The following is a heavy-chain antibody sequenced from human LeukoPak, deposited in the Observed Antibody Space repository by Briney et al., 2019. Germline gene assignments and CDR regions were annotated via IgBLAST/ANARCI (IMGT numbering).Heavy chain of an antibody. CDR1: GGSFSGYY. CDR2: INHSGST. J-gene: IGHJ4*02. Sequence: PSETLSLTCAVYGGSFSGYYWSWIRQPPGKGLEWIGEINHSGSTNYNPSLKSRVTISVDTSKNQFSLKLSSVTAADMAVYYCARVTGTTRFDYWGQGTLVTVSS. CDR3: ARVTGTTRFDY. D-gene: IGHD1-1*01. V-gene: IGHV4-34*01.